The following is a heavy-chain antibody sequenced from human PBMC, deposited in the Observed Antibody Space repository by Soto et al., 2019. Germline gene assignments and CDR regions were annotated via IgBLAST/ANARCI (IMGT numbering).Heavy chain of an antibody. CDR1: GFTFSSYA. J-gene: IGHJ6*02. V-gene: IGHV3-23*01. CDR3: ARGDRGGSGSPASYYYSGLDV. Sequence: DVQLLESGGHLVQPGGSLRLSCAASGFTFSSYAMSWVRQAPGKGQEWVSSVSAGGDMTYYSDSVKGRFTISGDNSNNALFLQMNSLRIEDTALYYCARGDRGGSGSPASYYYSGLDVWGQGATVTVS. D-gene: IGHD3-10*01. CDR2: VSAGGDMT.